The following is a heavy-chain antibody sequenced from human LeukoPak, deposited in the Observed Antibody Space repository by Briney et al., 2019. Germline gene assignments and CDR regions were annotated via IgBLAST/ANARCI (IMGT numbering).Heavy chain of an antibody. D-gene: IGHD2-15*01. CDR3: ARRLEVVVVAADAFDI. CDR2: ISAYNGNT. Sequence: ASVKVSCKASGYTSTSYGISWVRQAPGQGLEWMGWISAYNGNTNYAQKLQGRVTMTTDTSTSTAYMELRSLRSDDTAVYYCARRLEVVVVAADAFDIWGQGTMVTVSS. CDR1: GYTSTSYG. J-gene: IGHJ3*02. V-gene: IGHV1-18*01.